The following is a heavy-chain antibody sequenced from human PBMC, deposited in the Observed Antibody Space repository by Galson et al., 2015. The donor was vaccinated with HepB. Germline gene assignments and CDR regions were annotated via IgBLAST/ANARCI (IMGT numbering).Heavy chain of an antibody. Sequence: SVKVSCKASGYTFTSYYMHWVRQAPGQGLEWMGIINPSGGSTSYAQKFQGRVTMTRDTSTSTVYMELSSLRSEDTAVYYCAREYCRRCLFFGFWGQGTLVTLPS. CDR1: GYTFTSYY. CDR3: AREYCRRCLFFGF. J-gene: IGHJ4*02. V-gene: IGHV1-46*01. D-gene: IGHD2-15*01. CDR2: INPSGGST.